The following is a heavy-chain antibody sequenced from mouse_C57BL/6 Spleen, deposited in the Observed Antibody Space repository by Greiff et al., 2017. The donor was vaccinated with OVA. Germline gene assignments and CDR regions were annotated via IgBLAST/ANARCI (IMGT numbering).Heavy chain of an antibody. Sequence: VQLQQPGAELVKPGASVKLSCKASGYTFTSYWMQWVKQRPGQGLEWIGEIDPSDSYTNYNQQFKGKASLTVDTSSSTAYMQLSSLTSEDSAVYYCARCPNYCGSRYYFDYWGQGTTLTVSS. CDR2: IDPSDSYT. J-gene: IGHJ2*01. D-gene: IGHD1-1*01. CDR3: ARCPNYCGSRYYFDY. V-gene: IGHV1-50*01. CDR1: GYTFTSYW.